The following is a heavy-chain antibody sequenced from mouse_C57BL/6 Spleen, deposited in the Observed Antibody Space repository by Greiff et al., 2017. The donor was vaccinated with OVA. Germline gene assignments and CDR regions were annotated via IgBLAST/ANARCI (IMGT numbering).Heavy chain of an antibody. CDR1: GYTFTDYN. CDR2: INPNNGGT. CDR3: ARRYGSSGWYFDV. D-gene: IGHD1-1*01. J-gene: IGHJ1*03. V-gene: IGHV1-18*01. Sequence: VQLKESGPELVKPGASVKIPCKASGYTFTDYNMDWVKQSHGKSLEWIGDINPNNGGTIYNQKFKGKATLTVDKSSSTAYMELRSLTSEDTAVYYCARRYGSSGWYFDVWGTGTTVTVSS.